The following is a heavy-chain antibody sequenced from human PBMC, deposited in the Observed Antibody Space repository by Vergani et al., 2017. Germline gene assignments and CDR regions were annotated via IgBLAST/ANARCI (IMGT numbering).Heavy chain of an antibody. V-gene: IGHV3-23*01. CDR3: VKDAERYENFVDS. D-gene: IGHD5-24*01. CDR1: GFTFSTYA. J-gene: IGHJ4*02. CDR2: LTGGGGST. Sequence: EVQLLESGGSLKQPGGSVRLSCAASGFTFSTYAMPWVRPAPGKGLEWVSALTGGGGSTDYADSFKGRFIISGDNSRDTRYLQMNSLRPEDTATYYCVKDAERYENFVDSWGQGTLVTVSS.